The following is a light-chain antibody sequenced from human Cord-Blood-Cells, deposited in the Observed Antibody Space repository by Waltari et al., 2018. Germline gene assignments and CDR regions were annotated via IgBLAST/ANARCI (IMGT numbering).Light chain of an antibody. CDR2: DAS. CDR3: QQRSNWPYT. Sequence: EIVLTHSPATLSLSPGERATLPCRASQSVSSYLAWYQQKPGQAPRLLIYDASNRATGIPARFSGSGSGTDFTLTISSLEPEDFAVYYCQQRSNWPYTFGQGTKLEIK. CDR1: QSVSSY. V-gene: IGKV3-11*01. J-gene: IGKJ2*01.